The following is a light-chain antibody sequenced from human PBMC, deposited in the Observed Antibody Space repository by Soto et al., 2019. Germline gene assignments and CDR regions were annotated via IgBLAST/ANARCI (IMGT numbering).Light chain of an antibody. CDR2: GAS. CDR3: QHYDNTPPSVT. J-gene: IGKJ3*01. V-gene: IGKV3-20*01. Sequence: EIVLTQSPDTLSLSPGERATHSCRASQSVSSDYLVWYQQKPGLPPRLLIYGASRRATGIPDRFSGSGSGTDFILTISSLEPEDFAVYYCQHYDNTPPSVTFGPGTKVDIK. CDR1: QSVSSDY.